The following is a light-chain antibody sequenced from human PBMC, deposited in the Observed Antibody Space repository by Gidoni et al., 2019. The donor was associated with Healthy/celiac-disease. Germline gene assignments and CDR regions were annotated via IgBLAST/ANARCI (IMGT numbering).Light chain of an antibody. J-gene: IGKJ1*01. Sequence: DIQMTQSPSSLSASVGDRVTITCRASPSISSYLNWDQQKPGKAPKLLIYAASSLQSGVPSRFSGSGSGTDFTLTISSLQPEDFATYYCQQSYSTPRTFXQXTKVEIK. CDR3: QQSYSTPRT. V-gene: IGKV1-39*01. CDR2: AAS. CDR1: PSISSY.